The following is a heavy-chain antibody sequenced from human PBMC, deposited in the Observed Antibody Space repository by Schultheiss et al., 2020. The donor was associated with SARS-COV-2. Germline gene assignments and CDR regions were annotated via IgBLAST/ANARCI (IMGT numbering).Heavy chain of an antibody. D-gene: IGHD6-13*01. J-gene: IGHJ6*03. Sequence: GGSLRLSCAASGFTFSSYAMHWVRQAPGEGLEWVSYISSSGSTIYYADSVKGRFTISRDNAKNSLYLQMNSLRAEDTAVYYCARCPGYYSSSWITKIYYYYYYMDVWGKGTTVTVSS. V-gene: IGHV3-48*04. CDR3: ARCPGYYSSSWITKIYYYYYYMDV. CDR1: GFTFSSYA. CDR2: ISSSGSTI.